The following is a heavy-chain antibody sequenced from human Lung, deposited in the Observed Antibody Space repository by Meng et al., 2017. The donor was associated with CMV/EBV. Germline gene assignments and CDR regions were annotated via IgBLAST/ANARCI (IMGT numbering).Heavy chain of an antibody. CDR2: ISTSSSIM. CDR3: ASVFGVFDY. D-gene: IGHD3-16*01. CDR1: GFTFSSYN. V-gene: IGHV3-48*04. Sequence: GGSLRLSCAASGFTFSSYNMNWVRQAPGKGLEWVSYISTSSSIMYYADSVKGRFTISRDNAKNSLYLQMNSLRAEDTAVYYCASVFGVFDYWGKGALVPFSS. J-gene: IGHJ4*02.